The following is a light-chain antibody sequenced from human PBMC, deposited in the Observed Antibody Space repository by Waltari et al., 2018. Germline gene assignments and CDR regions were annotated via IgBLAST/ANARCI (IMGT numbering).Light chain of an antibody. V-gene: IGLV2-14*03. CDR2: DVS. CDR1: RSDIGYYTF. CDR3: ASYTSANTVL. Sequence: QSGLTQPASVSVSPGQSITISCTVTRSDIGYYTFLSWYQQHPGKAPKLVIFDVSRWPSGVSHRFSGSKSGNTASLTISGLQAEDEAAYYCASYTSANTVLFGGGTKVTVL. J-gene: IGLJ2*01.